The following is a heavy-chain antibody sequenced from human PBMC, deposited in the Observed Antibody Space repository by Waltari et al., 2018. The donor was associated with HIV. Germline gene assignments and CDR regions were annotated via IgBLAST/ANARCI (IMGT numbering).Heavy chain of an antibody. CDR3: ARGIEVAGTEFQH. D-gene: IGHD6-19*01. CDR1: GYTSSRHY. CDR2: MNPNSGNT. J-gene: IGHJ1*01. Sequence: QAQLVQSGAEVKKTGVSVKGSCKASGYTSSRHYINWVRQATGQGLEWMGWMNPNSGNTGYAQKFQGRVSMTRNTSISTAYMEMSSLRSEDTAVYYCARGIEVAGTEFQHWGQGTLVTVSS. V-gene: IGHV1-8*01.